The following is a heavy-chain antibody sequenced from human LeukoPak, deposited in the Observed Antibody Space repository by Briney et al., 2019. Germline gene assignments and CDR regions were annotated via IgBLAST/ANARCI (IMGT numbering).Heavy chain of an antibody. CDR2: IYYSGST. J-gene: IGHJ2*01. D-gene: IGHD3-10*01. CDR1: GGSISSYY. CDR3: ARDRAYWYFDL. V-gene: IGHV4-59*01. Sequence: SETLSLTCTVSGGSISSYYWSWIRQPPGKGLEWVGYIYYSGSTNYNPSLKSRVTISVDTSKNQFSLKLSSVTAADTAVYYCARDRAYWYFDLWGRGTLVTVSS.